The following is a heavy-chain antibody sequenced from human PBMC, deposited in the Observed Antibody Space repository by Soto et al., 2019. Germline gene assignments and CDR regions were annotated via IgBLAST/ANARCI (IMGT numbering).Heavy chain of an antibody. CDR1: GFTFSSYA. CDR3: EKGARYYYDSSEGWFDP. D-gene: IGHD3-22*01. J-gene: IGHJ5*02. CDR2: ISGSGGST. Sequence: EVQLLESGGGLVQPGGSLRLSCAASGFTFSSYAMNWVRQTPRKGLEWVSGISGSGGSTYYADSVKGRFTISRDNSKNTLYLQMNSLRAEDTAIYYCEKGARYYYDSSEGWFDPWGQGSLVTVSS. V-gene: IGHV3-23*01.